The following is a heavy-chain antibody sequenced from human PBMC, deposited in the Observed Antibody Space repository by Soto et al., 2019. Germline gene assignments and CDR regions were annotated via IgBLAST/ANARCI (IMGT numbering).Heavy chain of an antibody. CDR3: ARVLDVVTPSDAFDI. Sequence: EASVKVSCKASGYTFTSYAMHWVRQAPGQRLEWMGWINAGNGNTKYSQKFQGRVTITRDTSASTAYMELSSLRSEDTAVYYCARVLDVVTPSDAFDIWGQGTMVTVS. CDR1: GYTFTSYA. D-gene: IGHD2-21*02. V-gene: IGHV1-3*01. CDR2: INAGNGNT. J-gene: IGHJ3*02.